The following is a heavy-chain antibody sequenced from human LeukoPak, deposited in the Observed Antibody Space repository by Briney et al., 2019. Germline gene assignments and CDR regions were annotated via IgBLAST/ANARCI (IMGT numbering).Heavy chain of an antibody. CDR2: IYTSGST. CDR3: ARVGGITFGGVIVPKYFDY. J-gene: IGHJ4*02. V-gene: IGHV4-4*07. Sequence: PSETLSLTCTVSGGSISSYYWSWIRQPAGKGLEWIGRIYTSGSTNYNPSLKSRVTMSVDTSKNQFSLKLSSVTAADTAVYYCARVGGITFGGVIVPKYFDYWGQGTLVTVSS. CDR1: GGSISSYY. D-gene: IGHD3-16*02.